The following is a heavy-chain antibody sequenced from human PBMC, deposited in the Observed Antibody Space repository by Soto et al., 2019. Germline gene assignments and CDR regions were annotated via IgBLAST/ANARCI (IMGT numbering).Heavy chain of an antibody. D-gene: IGHD6-13*01. CDR2: FDPEDGET. J-gene: IGHJ3*02. Sequence: ASVKVSCKVSGYTLTELSTHWVRQAPGKGLEWMGGFDPEDGETIYAQKFQGRVTITRDTSASTAYMELSSLRSEDTAVYYCARWRSSWFDAFDIWGQGTMVTVSS. V-gene: IGHV1-24*01. CDR3: ARWRSSWFDAFDI. CDR1: GYTLTELS.